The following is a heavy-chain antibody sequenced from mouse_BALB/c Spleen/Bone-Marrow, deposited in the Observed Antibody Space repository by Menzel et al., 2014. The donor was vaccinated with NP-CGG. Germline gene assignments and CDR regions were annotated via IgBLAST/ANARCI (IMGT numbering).Heavy chain of an antibody. V-gene: IGHV7-3*02. CDR2: IRNKAKGYTT. D-gene: IGHD2-4*01. J-gene: IGHJ1*01. CDR3: ARDINYDIYWYFDV. CDR1: GFTFTDYY. Sequence: EVKLMESGGGLVQPGGSLRLSCATSGFTFTDYYMSWVRQPPGKALEWLGFIRNKAKGYTTEFSASVEGRFTISRDNSQSILYLQMITLRAEDSATYYCARDINYDIYWYFDVWGAGTTVTVSS.